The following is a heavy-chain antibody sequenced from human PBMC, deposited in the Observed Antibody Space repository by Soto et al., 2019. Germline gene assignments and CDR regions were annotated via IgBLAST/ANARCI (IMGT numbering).Heavy chain of an antibody. CDR1: GFSLSTSGVG. J-gene: IGHJ5*02. V-gene: IGHV2-5*02. CDR2: IYWDDNK. D-gene: IGHD3-22*01. CDR3: AHRIVTNNWFDP. Sequence: QMTLKESGPTLVKPTQTLTLTCTFSGFSLSTSGVGVGWIRQPPGKALEWLALIYWDDNKRYSPSLKTRLTITKDTSKNQVVLTMTNMDPVDTATYYCAHRIVTNNWFDPWGQGTLVIVSS.